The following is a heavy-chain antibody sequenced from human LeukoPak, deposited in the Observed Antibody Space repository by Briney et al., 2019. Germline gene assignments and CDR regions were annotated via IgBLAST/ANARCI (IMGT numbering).Heavy chain of an antibody. V-gene: IGHV3-33*06. CDR2: IWNDGSNK. J-gene: IGHJ5*02. D-gene: IGHD4-11*01. CDR3: AKDAQRGFDYSNSLEH. CDR1: GFTFGHYG. Sequence: PGRSLRLSCATSGFTFGHYGMHWVRQAPGKGLEWVAVIWNDGSNKYYGDSVKGRFTISRDNSKNTLYLQMNSLTVEDTAVYYCAKDAQRGFDYSNSLEHWGQGTLVTVSS.